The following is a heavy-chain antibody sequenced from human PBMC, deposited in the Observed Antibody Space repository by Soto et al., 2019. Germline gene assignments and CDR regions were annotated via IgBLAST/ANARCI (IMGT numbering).Heavy chain of an antibody. D-gene: IGHD3-22*01. CDR1: GGSFGDYK. J-gene: IGHJ4*02. V-gene: IGHV4-34*01. Sequence: SETLSLTCAVHGGSFGDYKWSWIRQPPGKGLEWIGEISQSGATNYNPSFKSRVTISRDTSKNQFSLRLGSVTAADTAVYFCARGRTDVSMMVVVFNAESQYFEYWGQGTQVTVSS. CDR3: ARGRTDVSMMVVVFNAESQYFEY. CDR2: ISQSGAT.